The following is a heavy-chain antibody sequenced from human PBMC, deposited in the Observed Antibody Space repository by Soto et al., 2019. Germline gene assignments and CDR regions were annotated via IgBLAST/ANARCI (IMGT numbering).Heavy chain of an antibody. D-gene: IGHD6-6*01. Sequence: EVQLAESGGGLAQPGGSLRLSCAASGFTLSGYAMDWVRQAPGKGLEYVSGISSNGVGTYYANSVQGRFTISRDNSKNTVYRQMGSLRPEDMAVYYCARRARPDSYYMDVWGKGTTVTVSS. CDR2: ISSNGVGT. CDR3: ARRARPDSYYMDV. V-gene: IGHV3-64*01. CDR1: GFTLSGYA. J-gene: IGHJ6*03.